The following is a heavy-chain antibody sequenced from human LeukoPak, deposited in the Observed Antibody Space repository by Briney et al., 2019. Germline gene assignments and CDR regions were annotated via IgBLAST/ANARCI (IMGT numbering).Heavy chain of an antibody. D-gene: IGHD2-2*02. CDR2: INPNSGGT. Sequence: ASVKVSCKASGYTFTGYYMHWVRQAPGQGLEWMGWINPNSGGTNYAQKFQGRVTMTRDTSISTAYMELSRLRSDDTAMYYCARVRCSSTSCYTPDVFDPWGQGTLVTVSS. CDR1: GYTFTGYY. V-gene: IGHV1-2*02. CDR3: ARVRCSSTSCYTPDVFDP. J-gene: IGHJ5*02.